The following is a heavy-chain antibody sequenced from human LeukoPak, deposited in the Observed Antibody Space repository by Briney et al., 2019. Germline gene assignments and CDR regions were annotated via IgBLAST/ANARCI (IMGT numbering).Heavy chain of an antibody. CDR1: GGTFSSYA. Sequence: SVKVSCKASGGTFSSYAISWVRQAPGQGLEWMGRMIPIFGTANYAQKFQGRVTITTDESTSTAYMELSSLRSEDTAVYYCARGHDYGGNDHNWFDPWGQGTLVTVSS. CDR3: ARGHDYGGNDHNWFDP. D-gene: IGHD4-23*01. CDR2: MIPIFGTA. J-gene: IGHJ5*02. V-gene: IGHV1-69*05.